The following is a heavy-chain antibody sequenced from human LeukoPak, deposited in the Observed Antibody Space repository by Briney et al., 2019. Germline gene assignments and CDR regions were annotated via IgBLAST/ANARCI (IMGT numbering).Heavy chain of an antibody. J-gene: IGHJ4*02. CDR1: GYSFTSYW. CDR2: IYPGDSDT. V-gene: IGHV5-51*01. Sequence: GESLKISCKGSGYSFTSYWIGWVRQMPGKGLEWMGIIYPGDSDTRYSPSFQGQVTISADKSISTAYLQWSSLKASDTAMYYCARRYCSSTSCYTYYFVYWGQGTLVTVSS. D-gene: IGHD2-2*02. CDR3: ARRYCSSTSCYTYYFVY.